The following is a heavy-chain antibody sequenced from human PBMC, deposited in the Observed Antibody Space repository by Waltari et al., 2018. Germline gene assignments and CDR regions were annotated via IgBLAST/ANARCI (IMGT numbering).Heavy chain of an antibody. V-gene: IGHV3-23*01. D-gene: IGHD3-3*01. CDR1: GFTFEEYA. Sequence: EVKLLDSGGGLVQPGGSLKLSCIASGFTFEEYAMNWVRQAPGKGQGLVSGITASGGSAYHADSVKGLFTISRDNAKNILFLEMTSLGVEDTALYYCAKDFGASIQPFDHWGQGTLVSVSS. CDR3: AKDFGASIQPFDH. J-gene: IGHJ4*02. CDR2: ITASGGSA.